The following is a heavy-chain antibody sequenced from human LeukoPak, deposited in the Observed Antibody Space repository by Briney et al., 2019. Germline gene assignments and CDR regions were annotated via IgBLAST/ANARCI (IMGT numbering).Heavy chain of an antibody. J-gene: IGHJ5*02. D-gene: IGHD3-10*01. CDR1: GLTFSDSY. Sequence: PGGSLRLSCAASGLTFSDSYMSWIRQAPGKGLEWVSYISSGASAIYYADSVKGRFIISRDNAKNSLYLQMNSLRVEDTAVYYCAASGTTSYNWFDPWGQGTLVTVSS. CDR3: AASGTTSYNWFDP. V-gene: IGHV3-11*01. CDR2: ISSGASAI.